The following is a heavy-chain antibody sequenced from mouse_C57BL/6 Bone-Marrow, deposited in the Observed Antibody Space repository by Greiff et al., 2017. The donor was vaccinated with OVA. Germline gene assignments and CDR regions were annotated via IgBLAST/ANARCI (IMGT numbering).Heavy chain of an antibody. CDR1: GFTFSSYG. J-gene: IGHJ2*01. D-gene: IGHD2-5*01. CDR3: ASSYSNYPDY. Sequence: EVQLVESGGDLVKPGGSLKLSCAASGFTFSSYGMSWVRQTPDKRLEWVATISSGGSYTYYPDSVKGRFTISRDNAKNTLYLQMSSLKSEDTAMYYCASSYSNYPDYWGQGTTLTVSS. CDR2: ISSGGSYT. V-gene: IGHV5-6*01.